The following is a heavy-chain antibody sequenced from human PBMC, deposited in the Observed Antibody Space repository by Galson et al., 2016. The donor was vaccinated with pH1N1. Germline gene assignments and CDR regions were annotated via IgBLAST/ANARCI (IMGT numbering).Heavy chain of an antibody. Sequence: QSGAEVKKPGESLKISCKGSGYRFPSSWNGWVRQMPGTGLEWTGIIYLGGSLIRYRPSFQGQVTISADKSVNIVYLEWGSLKAADTAMYYCARQNDYGDYRGDAFDIWGQGTMVTVSS. V-gene: IGHV5-51*01. CDR3: ARQNDYGDYRGDAFDI. CDR1: GYRFPSSW. J-gene: IGHJ3*02. CDR2: IYLGGSLI. D-gene: IGHD4-17*01.